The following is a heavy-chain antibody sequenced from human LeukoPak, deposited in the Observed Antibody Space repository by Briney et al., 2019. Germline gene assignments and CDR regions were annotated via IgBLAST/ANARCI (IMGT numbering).Heavy chain of an antibody. CDR2: IYYDGKT. D-gene: IGHD4-17*01. CDR3: VRLQHFGDPH. CDR1: GDSMSNSNSY. V-gene: IGHV4-39*01. J-gene: IGHJ4*02. Sequence: KASETLSLTCTVSGDSMSNSNSYWAWNRQPPGKGLEWIGSIYYDGKTYCSPSLRSRVIVSADTSKSQFSLKLSSVTAADTAVYFCVRLQHFGDPHWGQGTLVTVST.